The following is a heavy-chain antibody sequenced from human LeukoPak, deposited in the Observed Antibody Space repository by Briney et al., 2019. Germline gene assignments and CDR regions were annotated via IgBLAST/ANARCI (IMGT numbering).Heavy chain of an antibody. V-gene: IGHV3-23*01. CDR3: AKEHDFWSGYSTYYFDY. CDR1: GFTFSSYA. CDR2: IFGIGSNT. Sequence: GGSLRLSCAASGFTFSSYAMTWFRQAPGKGLEWVSSIFGIGSNTYYADSVKGRFTVSRDTSKNSLYLKMNSLRAEDTAIYYCAKEHDFWSGYSTYYFDYWGQGTLVTVSS. D-gene: IGHD3-3*01. J-gene: IGHJ4*02.